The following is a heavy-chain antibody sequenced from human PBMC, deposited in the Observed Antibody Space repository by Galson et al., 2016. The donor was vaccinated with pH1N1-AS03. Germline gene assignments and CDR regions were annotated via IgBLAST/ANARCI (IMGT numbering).Heavy chain of an antibody. J-gene: IGHJ4*02. CDR1: GFTFSSYA. D-gene: IGHD4/OR15-4a*01. CDR3: ARGPVSYANYWFPPPDY. CDR2: ISGNGFST. Sequence: SLRLSCAVGGFTFSSYAMFWLRQAPGKGLEYVSAISGNGFSTYYANSVKDRFTVSRDNSKNTLYLQMGSLRVEDMAVYYCARGPVSYANYWFPPPDYWGQGTLVTGSS. V-gene: IGHV3-64*01.